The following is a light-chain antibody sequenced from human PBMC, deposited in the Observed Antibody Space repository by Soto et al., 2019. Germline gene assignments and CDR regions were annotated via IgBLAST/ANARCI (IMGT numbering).Light chain of an antibody. CDR1: QSVSVY. V-gene: IGKV3-15*01. CDR3: QQYKDWPPLT. J-gene: IGKJ4*01. Sequence: EITLTQSPGTLSVSPGETVTLVCRASQSVSVYLAWYQQKSGQPPRLLIHGASDRATGVPARFSGSGSATEFTLSIDSLQSEDFGTYYCQQYKDWPPLTFGGGTKVDIK. CDR2: GAS.